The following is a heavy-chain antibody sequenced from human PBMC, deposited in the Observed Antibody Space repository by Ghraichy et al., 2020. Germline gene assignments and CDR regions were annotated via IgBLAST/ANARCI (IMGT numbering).Heavy chain of an antibody. Sequence: GGSLRLSCAASGFTFSSYSMNWVRQAPGKGLEWVSYISSSSSTIYYADSVKGRFTISRDNAKNSLYLQMNSLRAGDTAVYYCARFIAAAGTYNYYGMDVWGQVTTVTVSS. CDR3: ARFIAAAGTYNYYGMDV. D-gene: IGHD6-13*01. V-gene: IGHV3-48*01. CDR2: ISSSSSTI. CDR1: GFTFSSYS. J-gene: IGHJ6*02.